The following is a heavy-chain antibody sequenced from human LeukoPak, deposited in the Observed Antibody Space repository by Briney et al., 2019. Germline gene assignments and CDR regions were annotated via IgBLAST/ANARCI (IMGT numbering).Heavy chain of an antibody. V-gene: IGHV1-69*01. Sequence: EASVKVSCKASGGTFSSHAISWVRQAPGQGLEWMGGIIPIFGTANYAQKFQGRVTITADESTSTAYMELSSLRSEDTAVYYCARDMYYDFWSGTFSDYWGQGTLVTVSS. CDR3: ARDMYYDFWSGTFSDY. D-gene: IGHD3-3*01. CDR2: IIPIFGTA. CDR1: GGTFSSHA. J-gene: IGHJ4*02.